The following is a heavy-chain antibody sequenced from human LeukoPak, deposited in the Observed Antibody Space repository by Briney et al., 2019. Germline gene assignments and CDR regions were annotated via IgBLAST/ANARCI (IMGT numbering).Heavy chain of an antibody. Sequence: ASVKVSCKASGYTFTSYGISWVRQAPGQALEWMGWISDHNGNTNYAQKLQGRVTMTTDTSTSTAYMELRSLRSDDTAVYYCARGGYCSGGSCNEEYGWFDPWGQGTLVTVSS. V-gene: IGHV1-18*01. D-gene: IGHD2-15*01. CDR2: ISDHNGNT. J-gene: IGHJ5*02. CDR3: ARGGYCSGGSCNEEYGWFDP. CDR1: GYTFTSYG.